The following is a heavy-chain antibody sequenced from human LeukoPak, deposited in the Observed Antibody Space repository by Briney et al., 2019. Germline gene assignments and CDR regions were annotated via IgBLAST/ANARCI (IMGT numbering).Heavy chain of an antibody. J-gene: IGHJ4*02. V-gene: IGHV4-31*03. D-gene: IGHD4-17*01. CDR2: IYYSGST. CDR3: ARDYGTNFDY. Sequence: SETLSLTCTVSGGSISSGGYYWSWIRQHPGKGLEWIGYIYYSGSTYYNPSLKSRVTISVDTSKNQFSLKLSSVTAADTAAYYCARDYGTNFDYWGQGTLVTVSS. CDR1: GGSISSGGYY.